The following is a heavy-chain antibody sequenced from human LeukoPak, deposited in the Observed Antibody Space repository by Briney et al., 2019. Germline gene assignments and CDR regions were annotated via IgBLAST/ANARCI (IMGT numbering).Heavy chain of an antibody. D-gene: IGHD6-19*01. Sequence: PGGSLRLSCAASGFTFSSYAMSWVRQAPGKGLEWVSAISGSGGSTYYADSVKGRFTISRDNSKNTLYLQMNSLRAEDTAVYYCAKVITTARIAVAGELDYWGQGTLVTVSS. J-gene: IGHJ4*02. V-gene: IGHV3-23*01. CDR3: AKVITTARIAVAGELDY. CDR2: ISGSGGST. CDR1: GFTFSSYA.